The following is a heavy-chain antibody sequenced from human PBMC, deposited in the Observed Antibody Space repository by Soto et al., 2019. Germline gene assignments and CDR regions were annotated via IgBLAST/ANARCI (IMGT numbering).Heavy chain of an antibody. CDR1: GYTFTSYY. D-gene: IGHD3-9*01. V-gene: IGHV1-46*03. Sequence: ASVKVSCKASGYTFTSYYMHWVRQAPGQGLEWMGIINPSGGSTSYAQKFQGRVTMTRDTSTSTVYMELSSLRSEDTAVYYCARRSTYYDILTGYLSWFDPWGQGTLVTVSS. CDR2: INPSGGST. CDR3: ARRSTYYDILTGYLSWFDP. J-gene: IGHJ5*02.